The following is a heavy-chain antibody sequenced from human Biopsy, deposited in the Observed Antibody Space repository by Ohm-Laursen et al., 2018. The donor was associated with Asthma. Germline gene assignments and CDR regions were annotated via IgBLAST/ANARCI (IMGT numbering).Heavy chain of an antibody. CDR3: ARGDRSNWSHYYFDY. CDR1: GFAVSRDH. CDR2: IYSGGTS. Sequence: SLRLSCAASGFAVSRDHMFWVRQAPGKGLEWVSVIYSGGTSHTADSVRGRFTISRDYSKNTLYLQMHSLRPEDTAVYYCARGDRSNWSHYYFDYWGQGTLVTVSS. V-gene: IGHV3-53*01. J-gene: IGHJ4*02. D-gene: IGHD1-20*01.